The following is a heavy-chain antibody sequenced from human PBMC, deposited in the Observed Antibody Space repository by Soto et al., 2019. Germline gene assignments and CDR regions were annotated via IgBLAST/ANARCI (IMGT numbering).Heavy chain of an antibody. V-gene: IGHV3-48*04. CDR2: ISSSGSTI. J-gene: IGHJ4*02. CDR1: GFTFSSYS. CDR3: ARDSNYDSSGYFDY. Sequence: PGGSLRLSCAASGFTFSSYSMHWVRQAPGKGLEWVSYISSSGSTIYYADSVKGRFTISRDDAKNSLYLQMNSLRAEDTAVYYCARDSNYDSSGYFDYWGQGTLVTVSS. D-gene: IGHD3-22*01.